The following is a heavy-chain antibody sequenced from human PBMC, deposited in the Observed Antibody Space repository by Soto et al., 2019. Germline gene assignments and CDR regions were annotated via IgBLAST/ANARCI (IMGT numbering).Heavy chain of an antibody. D-gene: IGHD3-22*01. V-gene: IGHV1-69*13. CDR2: IIPIFGTA. J-gene: IGHJ3*02. Sequence: SVKVTCKASGGTFSSYAISWVRQAPGQGLEWMGGIIPIFGTANYAQKFQGRVTITADESTSTAYMELSSLRSEDTAVYYCARDLDYYDSGGYYPYAFDIWGQGTMVTVSS. CDR1: GGTFSSYA. CDR3: ARDLDYYDSGGYYPYAFDI.